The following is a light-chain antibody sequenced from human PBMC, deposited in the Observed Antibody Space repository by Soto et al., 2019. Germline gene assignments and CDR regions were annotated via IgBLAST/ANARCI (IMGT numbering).Light chain of an antibody. V-gene: IGLV1-40*01. J-gene: IGLJ2*01. CDR3: QSYDSSLNGVV. CDR2: GNN. Sequence: QSVLTQPPSVSGAPRQRVTISCTGSSSNIGAGYDVHWYQQLPGTAPKLLIYGNNKRPSGVPDRYSGSKSCTSASLVITGLQTEDEADYYCQSYDSSLNGVVFGGGTQLTVL. CDR1: SSNIGAGYD.